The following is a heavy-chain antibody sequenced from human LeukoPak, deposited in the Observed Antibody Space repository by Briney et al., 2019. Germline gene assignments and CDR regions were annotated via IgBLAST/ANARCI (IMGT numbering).Heavy chain of an antibody. J-gene: IGHJ6*03. CDR3: ATDRSTTVTTPTNNYYYYMDV. V-gene: IGHV1-69*13. CDR2: IIPIFGTA. CDR1: GGTFISYA. D-gene: IGHD4-17*01. Sequence: GASVKVSCKASGGTFISYAISWVRQAPGQGLEWMGGIIPIFGTANYAQKFQGRVTITADVSTSTAYMELSSLRSEDTAVYYCATDRSTTVTTPTNNYYYYMDVWGKGTTVTISS.